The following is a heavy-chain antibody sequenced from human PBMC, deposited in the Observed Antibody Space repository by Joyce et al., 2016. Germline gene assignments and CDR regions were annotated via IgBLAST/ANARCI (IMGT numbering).Heavy chain of an antibody. Sequence: EVQLVESGGDLVQPGGSLRLSCAASGFTFSSYSMNWVRQGPGKGLEWVSYIRSRSSTMYYADSVKGRLIISRDNAKNSLYLQMNSLREEDTAVYYCGRDPIECSGGSCYIGGPFDVWGQGTVVSVSS. D-gene: IGHD2-15*01. CDR1: GFTFSSYS. CDR2: IRSRSSTM. V-gene: IGHV3-48*02. CDR3: GRDPIECSGGSCYIGGPFDV. J-gene: IGHJ3*01.